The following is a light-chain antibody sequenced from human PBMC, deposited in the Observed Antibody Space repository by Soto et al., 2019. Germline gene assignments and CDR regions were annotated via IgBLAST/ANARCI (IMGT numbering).Light chain of an antibody. V-gene: IGKV3-15*01. Sequence: EVVMTQSPATLSVSPGERATLSCRASQSVGSNLAWYQQKPGQAPRLLIYGASTRASGIPTRFSGVGFGTQFPLTIGSLQSEDFEVYYCQQYKNWPPCTSGQGTKVDIK. CDR2: GAS. CDR3: QQYKNWPPCT. CDR1: QSVGSN. J-gene: IGKJ1*01.